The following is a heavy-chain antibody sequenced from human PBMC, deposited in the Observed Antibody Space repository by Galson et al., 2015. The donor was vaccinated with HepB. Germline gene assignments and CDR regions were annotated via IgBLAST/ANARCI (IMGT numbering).Heavy chain of an antibody. CDR2: ISRDGGRT. V-gene: IGHV3-43D*03. J-gene: IGHJ4*02. D-gene: IGHD6-13*01. CDR1: GFTFDDYA. Sequence: SLRLSCAASGFTFDDYAMHWVRQAPGKGLECVSLISRDGGRTYYADSVKGRFTISRDNARNSLYLQMTSLRGEDTAFYYCAKDLWRLGASVEAAALDYWGPGTLVTVSS. CDR3: AKDLWRLGASVEAAALDY.